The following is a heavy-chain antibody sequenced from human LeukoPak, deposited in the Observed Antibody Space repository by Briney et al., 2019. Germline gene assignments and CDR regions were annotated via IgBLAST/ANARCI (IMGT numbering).Heavy chain of an antibody. CDR1: GGSFSGYY. CDR3: ARGRRGSGSPRLDC. CDR2: INHSGST. Sequence: SETLSLTCAVYGGSFSGYYWSWIRQPPGKGLEWIGEINHSGSTNYNPSLKSRVTISVDTSKNQFSLKLSSVTAADTAVYYCARGRRGSGSPRLDCWGQGTLVTVSS. V-gene: IGHV4-34*01. D-gene: IGHD1-26*01. J-gene: IGHJ4*02.